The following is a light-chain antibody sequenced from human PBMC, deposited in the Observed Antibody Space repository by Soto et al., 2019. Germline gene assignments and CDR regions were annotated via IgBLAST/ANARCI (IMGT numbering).Light chain of an antibody. J-gene: IGLJ1*01. CDR1: SSDVGGYNS. Sequence: QSALTQPRSVSESPGQSVTISCTGTSSDVGGYNSVSWYQQHPGKAPKLMIFDVNKRPSGVPDRFSGSKSGNTASLTISGLQADDEADYSCCSYAESFYVFGTGTKVTVL. V-gene: IGLV2-11*01. CDR3: CSYAESFYV. CDR2: DVN.